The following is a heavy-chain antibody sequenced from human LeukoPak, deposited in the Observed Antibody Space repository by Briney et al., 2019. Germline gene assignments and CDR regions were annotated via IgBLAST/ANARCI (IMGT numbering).Heavy chain of an antibody. D-gene: IGHD6-25*01. CDR3: ARIAAPGLA. CDR2: VYYSGST. V-gene: IGHV4-39*01. Sequence: PSETLSLTCSVSGASIDRSTYYWGWIRQPPGKGLEWIGSVYYSGSTCYNSALKSRVSISVDTSRNQFSLKLYSVTAADTSVYFCARIAAPGLAWGQGTLVTVSS. J-gene: IGHJ5*02. CDR1: GASIDRSTYY.